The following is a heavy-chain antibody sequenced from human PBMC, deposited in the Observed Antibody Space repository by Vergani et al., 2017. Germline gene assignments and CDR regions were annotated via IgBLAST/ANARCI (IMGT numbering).Heavy chain of an antibody. J-gene: IGHJ4*02. V-gene: IGHV3-30*02. CDR2: VLFDGSNE. CDR3: ARDLAYCHEVSCAL. Sequence: QVQLVQSGGGVVQPGGSLRLSCVASGFTFNRYGMQWVRQAPGKGLEWVAYVLFDGSNEYYADSVKGRFIVSRDNSNDALYLQMNSLRTDDTAVYYCARDLAYCHEVSCALWGQGSVVTVSS. D-gene: IGHD2-21*01. CDR1: GFTFNRYG.